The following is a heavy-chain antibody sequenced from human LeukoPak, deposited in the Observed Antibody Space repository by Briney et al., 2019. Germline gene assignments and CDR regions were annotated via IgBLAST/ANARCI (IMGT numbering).Heavy chain of an antibody. D-gene: IGHD2-15*01. CDR3: ARGQYSPDY. V-gene: IGHV3-33*01. CDR1: GFTFSTYG. CDR2: IWYDGGNK. Sequence: PGRSLRLSCAASGFTFSTYGMHWVRQAPGKGLEWVAVIWYDGGNKYYSDSVKGRFTISRDNSKNTESLQMNSLRAEDTAVYYCARGQYSPDYWGQGTLVTVSS. J-gene: IGHJ4*02.